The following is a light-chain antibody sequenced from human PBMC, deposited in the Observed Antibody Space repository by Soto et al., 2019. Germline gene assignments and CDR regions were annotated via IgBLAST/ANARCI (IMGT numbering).Light chain of an antibody. V-gene: IGKV3-11*01. CDR2: DAS. Sequence: EIVLTQSPATLSLSPGERATLSCRASQSVTSYLGWYQQKPGQAPRLLIYDASNRATGIPARFSGSGSGTDFTLTISRLAPEDFAVYYCQHRSNWLTFGGGTKVEIK. J-gene: IGKJ4*01. CDR3: QHRSNWLT. CDR1: QSVTSY.